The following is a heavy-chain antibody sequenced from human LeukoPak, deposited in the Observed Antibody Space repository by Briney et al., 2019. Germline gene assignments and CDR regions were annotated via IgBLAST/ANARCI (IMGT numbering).Heavy chain of an antibody. CDR1: GFTFSSYG. V-gene: IGHV3-30*02. D-gene: IGHD6-6*01. Sequence: GGSLRLSCAASGFTFSSYGMHWVRQAPGKGLEWVAFIRYDGSNKYYADSVKGRFTISRDNSKNTLYLQMNSLRAEDTAVYYCAKDLKGIAARAFDYWGQGTLVTVSS. CDR2: IRYDGSNK. J-gene: IGHJ4*02. CDR3: AKDLKGIAARAFDY.